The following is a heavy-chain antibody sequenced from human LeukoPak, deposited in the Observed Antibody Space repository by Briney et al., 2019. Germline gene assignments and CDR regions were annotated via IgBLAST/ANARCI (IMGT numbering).Heavy chain of an antibody. Sequence: ASVKVSCKASGYTFTSYDINWVRQATGQGLEWMGWMNPNSGNTGYAQKFQGRVTMTRNTSISTAYMELSSLRSEDTAVYYCARGPGMAGLPGVLYYYGMDVWGQGPTVTVSS. D-gene: IGHD6-19*01. CDR2: MNPNSGNT. CDR3: ARGPGMAGLPGVLYYYGMDV. V-gene: IGHV1-8*01. CDR1: GYTFTSYD. J-gene: IGHJ6*02.